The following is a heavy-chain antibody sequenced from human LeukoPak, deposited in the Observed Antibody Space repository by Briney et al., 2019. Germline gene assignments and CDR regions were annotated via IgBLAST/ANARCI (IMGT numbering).Heavy chain of an antibody. CDR2: IYYSGST. CDR1: GGSISSSSYY. J-gene: IGHJ4*02. Sequence: PSETLSLTCTVSGGSISSSSYYWGWIRQPPGKGLEWIGSIYYSGSTYYNPSLKSRVTISVDTSKNQFSLKLSSVTAADTAVYYCARQWEPPYYYDSSGYFSPMFDYWGQGTLVTVSS. V-gene: IGHV4-39*01. CDR3: ARQWEPPYYYDSSGYFSPMFDY. D-gene: IGHD3-22*01.